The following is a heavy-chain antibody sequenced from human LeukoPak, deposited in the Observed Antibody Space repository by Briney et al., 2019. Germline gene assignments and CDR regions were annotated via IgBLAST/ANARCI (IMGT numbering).Heavy chain of an antibody. J-gene: IGHJ4*02. Sequence: GASVKVSCKASGYTFTGYYMHWVRQAPGQGLEWMGWINPNSGGTNYAQKLQGRVTMTTDTSTSTAYMELRSLRSDDTAVYYCARRGRGVASGYDYWGQGTLVTVSS. V-gene: IGHV1-2*02. CDR1: GYTFTGYY. CDR3: ARRGRGVASGYDY. D-gene: IGHD3-3*01. CDR2: INPNSGGT.